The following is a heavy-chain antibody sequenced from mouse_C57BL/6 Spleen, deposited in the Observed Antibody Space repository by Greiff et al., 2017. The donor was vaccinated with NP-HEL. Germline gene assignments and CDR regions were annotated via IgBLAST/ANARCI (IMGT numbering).Heavy chain of an antibody. D-gene: IGHD2-5*01. Sequence: VQLQQSGAELVMPGASVKLSCKASGYTFTSYWMHWVKQRPGQGLEWIGEIDPSDSYTNYNQKFKGKSTLTVDKSSSTAYMQLSSLTSEDSAVYYCARRTDSNHYWYFDVWGTGTTVTVSS. V-gene: IGHV1-69*01. CDR2: IDPSDSYT. CDR3: ARRTDSNHYWYFDV. CDR1: GYTFTSYW. J-gene: IGHJ1*03.